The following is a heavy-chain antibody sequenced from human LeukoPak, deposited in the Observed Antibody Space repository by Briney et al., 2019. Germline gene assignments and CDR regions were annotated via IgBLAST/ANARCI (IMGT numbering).Heavy chain of an antibody. CDR2: ISSSSSYI. V-gene: IGHV3-21*01. CDR3: ARDRAKYQLLSAGYFDY. J-gene: IGHJ4*02. D-gene: IGHD2-2*01. Sequence: GGSLRLSCAASGFTFSSYSMNWVRQAPGKGLEWVSSISSSSSYIYYADSVKGRFTISRDNAKNSLYLQMNSLGAEDTAVYYCARDRAKYQLLSAGYFDYWGQGTLVTVSS. CDR1: GFTFSSYS.